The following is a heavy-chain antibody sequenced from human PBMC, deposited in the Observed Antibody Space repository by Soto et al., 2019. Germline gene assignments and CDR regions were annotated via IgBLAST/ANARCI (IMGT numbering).Heavy chain of an antibody. J-gene: IGHJ3*02. V-gene: IGHV3-33*01. CDR3: ARTMASIWNGLEM. D-gene: IGHD1-1*01. CDR1: GFSFGTYS. Sequence: QVQLVESGGGVVQPGRSLRLSCAASGFSFGTYSMHWVRQPPGKGLEWVADIWPDGSNKYYSDSVKGRFTISRDNSEKLLHLQMNSLRPEDTGLYYCARTMASIWNGLEMWGHGTMVTVFS. CDR2: IWPDGSNK.